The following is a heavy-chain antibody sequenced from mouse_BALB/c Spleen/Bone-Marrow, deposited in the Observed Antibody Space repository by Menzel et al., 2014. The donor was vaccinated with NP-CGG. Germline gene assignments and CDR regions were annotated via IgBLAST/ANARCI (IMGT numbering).Heavy chain of an antibody. D-gene: IGHD1-1*01. CDR2: INPTSGGT. CDR3: TRSNYGYWYFDV. Sequence: QVQLQQSGAELVKPGASVKLSCKASGYTFTRYYMYWVKQRPGQGLEWIGEINPTSGGTNFNEKFKSKATLTVDKSSSTAYMQLSSLTSEDSAVYYCTRSNYGYWYFDVWGAGTTVTVSS. J-gene: IGHJ1*01. V-gene: IGHV1S81*02. CDR1: GYTFTRYY.